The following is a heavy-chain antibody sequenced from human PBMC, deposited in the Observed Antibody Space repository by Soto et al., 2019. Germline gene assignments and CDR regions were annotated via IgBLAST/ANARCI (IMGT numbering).Heavy chain of an antibody. V-gene: IGHV3-48*03. CDR3: ARYSSSFSCSDV. CDR1: GFTFSSYE. CDR2: ISSSGSTI. Sequence: GGSLRLSCAASGFTFSSYEMNWVRQAPGKGLEWVSYISSSGSTIYYADSVKGRFTISSDNAKNSLYLQMNSLRAEDTAVYYCARYSSSFSCSDVWDQETTVTVSS. D-gene: IGHD6-6*01. J-gene: IGHJ6*02.